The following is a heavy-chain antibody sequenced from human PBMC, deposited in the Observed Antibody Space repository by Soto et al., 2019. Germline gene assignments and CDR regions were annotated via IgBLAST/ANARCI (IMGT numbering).Heavy chain of an antibody. D-gene: IGHD3-16*01. CDR1: GFTLSSYA. CDR3: ARDMGLWMMTFRGGMDV. CDR2: ISYDGSNK. Sequence: PGGSLRLSCAASGFTLSSYAMHWVRQAPGKGLEWVAVISYDGSNKYYADSVKGRFTISRDNSKNTLYLQMNSLRAEDTAVYYCARDMGLWMMTFRGGMDVWGQGTTVTVSS. J-gene: IGHJ6*02. V-gene: IGHV3-30-3*01.